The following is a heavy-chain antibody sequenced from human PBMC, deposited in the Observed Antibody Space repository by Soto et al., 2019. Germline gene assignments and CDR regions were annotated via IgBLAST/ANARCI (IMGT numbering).Heavy chain of an antibody. CDR2: IIPIFGTA. Sequence: SAKASCKASGGTFSSYAISWVRQAPGQGLEWMGGIIPIFGTANYAQKFQGRVTITADESTSTAYMELSSLRSEDTAVYYCASHPRYCSGGSCRPYWGQGTLVTVSS. J-gene: IGHJ4*02. CDR3: ASHPRYCSGGSCRPY. V-gene: IGHV1-69*01. CDR1: GGTFSSYA. D-gene: IGHD2-15*01.